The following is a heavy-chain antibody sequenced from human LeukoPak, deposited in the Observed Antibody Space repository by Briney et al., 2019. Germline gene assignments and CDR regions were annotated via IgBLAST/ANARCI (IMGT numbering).Heavy chain of an antibody. V-gene: IGHV3-30*03. CDR2: ISYDGSNK. CDR1: GFTFSSYG. J-gene: IGHJ6*02. CDR3: ARDSASAGDYNYFYATDV. Sequence: RSGGSLRLSCAASGFTFSSYGMHWVRQAPGKGLEWVAVISYDGSNKYYADSVKGRFTISRDNSKNTLYLQMNSLRAEDTAVYYCARDSASAGDYNYFYATDVWGQGTTVTVSS. D-gene: IGHD6-13*01.